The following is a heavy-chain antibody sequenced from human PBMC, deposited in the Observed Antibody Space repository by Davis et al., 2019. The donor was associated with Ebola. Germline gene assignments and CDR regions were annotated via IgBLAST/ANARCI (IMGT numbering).Heavy chain of an antibody. CDR1: GFTFSNAW. CDR3: ARGVTIAASGTGYAFDM. D-gene: IGHD6-25*01. J-gene: IGHJ3*02. Sequence: GGSLRLSCAASGFTFSNAWMSWVRQAPGKGLEWVAVISYDGSNKYYADSVKGRFTISRDNSKNMLYVQMHSLRVEDTAVYFCARGVTIAASGTGYAFDMWGQGTMVTVS. V-gene: IGHV3-30*03. CDR2: ISYDGSNK.